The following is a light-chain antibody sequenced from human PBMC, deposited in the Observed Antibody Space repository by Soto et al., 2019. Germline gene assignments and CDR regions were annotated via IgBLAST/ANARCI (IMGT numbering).Light chain of an antibody. CDR1: SSDVGGYNY. CDR2: EVS. J-gene: IGLJ1*01. V-gene: IGLV2-14*01. CDR3: SAYTSSLNLCV. Sequence: QSALTQPASVSGSPGQSITISCTGTSSDVGGYNYVSWYQQHPGNAPKLMIYEVSQRPSGVSNRFSGSKSGNSASLTISGLQAEDEADYYCSAYTSSLNLCVFGTGTKLTVL.